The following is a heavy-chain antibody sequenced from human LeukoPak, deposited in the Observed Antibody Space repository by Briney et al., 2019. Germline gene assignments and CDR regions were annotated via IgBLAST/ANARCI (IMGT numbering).Heavy chain of an antibody. CDR3: ARRTMVRGVTDY. CDR1: GGSLSNSY. D-gene: IGHD3-10*01. V-gene: IGHV4-34*01. Sequence: SETLSLTCAVYGGSLSNSYWSWIRQSPGKGLEWIGEINHSGTTNYNPSLKSRVTISVDTSKNQFSLKLSSVTAADTAVYYCARRTMVRGVTDYWGQGTLVTVSS. CDR2: INHSGTT. J-gene: IGHJ4*02.